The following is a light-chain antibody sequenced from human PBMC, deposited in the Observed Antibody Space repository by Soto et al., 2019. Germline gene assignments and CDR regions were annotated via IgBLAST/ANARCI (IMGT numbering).Light chain of an antibody. J-gene: IGKJ1*01. CDR2: AVS. Sequence: DIQMTQSPSTMSASAGDRVTITCQASQNINNYLNWYQQKPGKAPKLLIYAVSALPRGVPPRFSGSGSGTQFTLTISGLQPDDFATYYCQQYESFPATFGPGTKLDIK. V-gene: IGKV1-16*01. CDR1: QNINNY. CDR3: QQYESFPAT.